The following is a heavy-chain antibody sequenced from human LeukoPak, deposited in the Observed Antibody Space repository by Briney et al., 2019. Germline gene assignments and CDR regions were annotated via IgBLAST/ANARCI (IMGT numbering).Heavy chain of an antibody. J-gene: IGHJ6*03. Sequence: GGSLRLSCAASGFTFHVYAMHWVRQAPGKGLEWVSLISGDGSSTYYADSVRGRFAISRDNSKNSLYLQMNSLRTEDTALYYCAKDFSYSSSWYGVLYFYYYMDVWGKGTTVTVSS. V-gene: IGHV3-43*02. CDR1: GFTFHVYA. D-gene: IGHD6-13*01. CDR2: ISGDGSST. CDR3: AKDFSYSSSWYGVLYFYYYMDV.